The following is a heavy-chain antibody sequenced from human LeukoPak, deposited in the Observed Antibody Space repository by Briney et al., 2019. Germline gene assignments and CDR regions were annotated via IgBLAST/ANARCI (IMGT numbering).Heavy chain of an antibody. Sequence: GGSLRLSCAISGFTFSACELTWVRQAPGKGLEWVSYISRSGSTRYYADPVKGRFTISRDNAKNSLYLQMNSLRAEDTAVYYCARVATMVRVPLDALDIWGQGTMVSVSS. CDR2: ISRSGSTR. D-gene: IGHD3-10*01. CDR1: GFTFSACE. J-gene: IGHJ3*02. V-gene: IGHV3-48*03. CDR3: ARVATMVRVPLDALDI.